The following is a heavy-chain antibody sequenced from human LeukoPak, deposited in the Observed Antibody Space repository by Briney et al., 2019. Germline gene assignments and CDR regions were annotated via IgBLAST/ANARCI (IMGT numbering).Heavy chain of an antibody. J-gene: IGHJ4*02. V-gene: IGHV4-59*01. Sequence: SETLSLTCTVSGGSISSYYWSWIRQPPGKGLEWIGYIYYSGSTNYNPSLKSRVTISVDTSKNQFSLKLSSVTAADTAVYYCARDYDSSGTLSQWGQGTLVTVSS. CDR2: IYYSGST. CDR3: ARDYDSSGTLSQ. D-gene: IGHD3-22*01. CDR1: GGSISSYY.